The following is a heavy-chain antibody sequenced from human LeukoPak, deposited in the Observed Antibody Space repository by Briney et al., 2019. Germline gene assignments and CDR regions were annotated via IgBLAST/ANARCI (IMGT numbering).Heavy chain of an antibody. V-gene: IGHV4-59*01. CDR1: GGSISSYY. J-gene: IGHJ5*02. CDR3: ARVGTSSWYGLGYFDP. Sequence: SETLSLTCTVSGGSISSYYWSWIRQPPGKGLEWIAYIYYTGSTKYNPSLKSRVTISVDTSRNQFSLKLTTVTAADTAVYYCARVGTSSWYGLGYFDPWGQGTLVTVSS. CDR2: IYYTGST. D-gene: IGHD6-13*01.